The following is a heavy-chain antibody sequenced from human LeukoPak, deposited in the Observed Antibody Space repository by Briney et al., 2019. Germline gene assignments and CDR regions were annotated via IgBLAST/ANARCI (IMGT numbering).Heavy chain of an antibody. CDR1: GYTFTSYG. J-gene: IGHJ4*02. CDR2: ISAFNGNT. V-gene: IGHV1-18*01. CDR3: ARDFRDYVWGSYRRFDY. D-gene: IGHD3-16*02. Sequence: ASVKVSCKASGYTFTSYGISWVRQAPGQGLEWMGWISAFNGNTNYAQKFQGRVTMTTDTSTSTAYMELRSLRSDDTAVYYCARDFRDYVWGSYRRFDYWGQGTLVTVSS.